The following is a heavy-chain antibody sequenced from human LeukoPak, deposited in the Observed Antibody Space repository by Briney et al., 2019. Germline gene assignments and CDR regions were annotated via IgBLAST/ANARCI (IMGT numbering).Heavy chain of an antibody. CDR2: IYYSGST. CDR1: GGSISSSSYY. V-gene: IGHV4-39*07. CDR3: ARDLGPIAAAGTEAFDI. J-gene: IGHJ3*02. Sequence: PSETLSLTCTVSGGSISSSSYYWGWIRQPPGKGLEWIGSIYYSGSTYYNPSLKSRVTISGDTSKNQFSLNLSSVTAADTAVYYCARDLGPIAAAGTEAFDIWGQGTMVTVSS. D-gene: IGHD6-13*01.